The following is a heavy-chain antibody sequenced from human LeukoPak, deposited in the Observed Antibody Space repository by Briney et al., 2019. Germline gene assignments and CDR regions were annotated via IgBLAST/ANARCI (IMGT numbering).Heavy chain of an antibody. Sequence: PSETLSLTCTVSGGSISSGDYYWSWIRQPPGKGLEWIGYIYYSGSTYYIPSPKSRVTISVDTSKNQFSLKLSSVTAAYTAVYYCARVLRFLEWPTGPAYYSDYWGQRTLVTISS. CDR2: IYYSGST. V-gene: IGHV4-30-4*08. CDR1: GGSISSGDYY. CDR3: ARVLRFLEWPTGPAYYSDY. J-gene: IGHJ4*01. D-gene: IGHD3-3*01.